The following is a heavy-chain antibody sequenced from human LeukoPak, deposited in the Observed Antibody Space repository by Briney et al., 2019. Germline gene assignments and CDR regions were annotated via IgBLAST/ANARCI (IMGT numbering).Heavy chain of an antibody. CDR3: ARGNGDYSGTPNDY. V-gene: IGHV3-30-3*01. Sequence: GGSLRLSRAASGFALRSYSVTWVRQAPGKGLEWVAVISYDGSNKYYADSVKGRFTISRDNSKNTLYLQMNSLRAEDTAVYYCARGNGDYSGTPNDYWGQGTLVTVSS. CDR1: GFALRSYS. CDR2: ISYDGSNK. J-gene: IGHJ4*02. D-gene: IGHD4-17*01.